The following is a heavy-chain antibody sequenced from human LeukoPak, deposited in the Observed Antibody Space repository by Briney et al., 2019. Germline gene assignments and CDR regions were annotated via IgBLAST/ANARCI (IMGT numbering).Heavy chain of an antibody. Sequence: SETLSLTCTVSGGSIGSHYWSWIRQPPGSGLEWIGYVFYSGTTNYNPSLKSRVAVSVDPSQNQVSLSLASVTAADTAVYYCARVLAIFGLDTTDFYMDVWGKGTTVTVSS. CDR2: VFYSGTT. J-gene: IGHJ6*03. CDR1: GGSIGSHY. V-gene: IGHV4-59*11. CDR3: ARVLAIFGLDTTDFYMDV. D-gene: IGHD3/OR15-3a*01.